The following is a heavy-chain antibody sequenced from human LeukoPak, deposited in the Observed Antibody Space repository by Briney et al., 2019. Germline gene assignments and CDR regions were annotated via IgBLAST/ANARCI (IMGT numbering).Heavy chain of an antibody. Sequence: ASVKVSCKASGGTFSSYAISWVRQAPGQGLEWMGGIIPIFGTANYAQKFQGRVTITADKSTSTAYMELSSLRSEDTAVYYCARDQMAAAGTKYYYYYYMDVWGKGTTVTVSS. CDR2: IIPIFGTA. J-gene: IGHJ6*03. D-gene: IGHD6-13*01. V-gene: IGHV1-69*06. CDR3: ARDQMAAAGTKYYYYYYMDV. CDR1: GGTFSSYA.